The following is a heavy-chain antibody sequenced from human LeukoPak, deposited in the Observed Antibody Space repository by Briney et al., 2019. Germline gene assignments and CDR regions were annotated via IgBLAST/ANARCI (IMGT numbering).Heavy chain of an antibody. V-gene: IGHV3-30*18. J-gene: IGHJ4*02. D-gene: IGHD3-10*01. CDR1: GFTFSSYG. Sequence: GGSLRLSCAASGFTFSSYGMHWVRQAPGKGLEWVAVISYDGSNKYYADSVKGRFTISRDNSKNTLYLQMNSLRAEDTAVYYCAKLAKYGSGSPIDYWGQGTLVTVSS. CDR2: ISYDGSNK. CDR3: AKLAKYGSGSPIDY.